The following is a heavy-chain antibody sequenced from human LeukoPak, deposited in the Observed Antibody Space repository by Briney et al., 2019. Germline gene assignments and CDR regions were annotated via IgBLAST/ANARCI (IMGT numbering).Heavy chain of an antibody. CDR2: IIPILGIA. D-gene: IGHD3-22*01. CDR3: ARVAGYYDSSGYYYGGDYFDY. Sequence: SVKVPCKASGGTFSSYAISWVRQAPGQGLEWMGRIIPILGIANYAQKFQGRVTITTDESTSTAYMELSSLRSEDTAVYYCARVAGYYDSSGYYYGGDYFDYWGQGTLVTVSS. CDR1: GGTFSSYA. V-gene: IGHV1-69*04. J-gene: IGHJ4*02.